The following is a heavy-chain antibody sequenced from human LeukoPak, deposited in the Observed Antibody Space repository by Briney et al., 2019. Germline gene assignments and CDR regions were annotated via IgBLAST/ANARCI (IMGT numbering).Heavy chain of an antibody. J-gene: IGHJ5*01. CDR3: ARIGHDLYQTFDS. V-gene: IGHV1-69*04. CDR1: GGTFSSYG. Sequence: GASVKVSCKASGGTFSSYGISWVRQAPGQVLEWMGRIIPILGIANYAQKFQGRVTITADKSTSTAYMELSSLRSEDTAVYYCARIGHDLYQTFDSWGHGTLITVSS. CDR2: IIPILGIA. D-gene: IGHD2-2*01.